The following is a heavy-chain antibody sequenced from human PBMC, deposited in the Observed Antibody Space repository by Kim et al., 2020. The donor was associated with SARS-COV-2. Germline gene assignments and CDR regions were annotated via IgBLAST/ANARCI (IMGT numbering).Heavy chain of an antibody. V-gene: IGHV3-53*04. J-gene: IGHJ3*02. CDR3: ARAIWFGDAFDI. Sequence: YYADPVKCRVTNARNNSKNTLYVQMNSLRAEATAVYYCARAIWFGDAFDIWGQGTMVTVSS. D-gene: IGHD3-10*01.